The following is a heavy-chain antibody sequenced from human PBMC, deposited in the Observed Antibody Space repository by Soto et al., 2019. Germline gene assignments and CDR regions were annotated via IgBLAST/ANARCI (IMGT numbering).Heavy chain of an antibody. D-gene: IGHD3-22*01. V-gene: IGHV3-30-3*01. CDR2: ISYDGSNK. J-gene: IGHJ4*02. CDR1: RFTFSSYA. Sequence: QVQLVESGGGVVQPGRSLRLSCAASRFTFSSYAMHWVRQAPGKGLEWVAIISYDGSNKYYADSVKGRFTISRDNSKNALYLQMNSLGAEDTAVYYCARGGPVVYDSSGYQRGYFDYWGQGTLVTVSS. CDR3: ARGGPVVYDSSGYQRGYFDY.